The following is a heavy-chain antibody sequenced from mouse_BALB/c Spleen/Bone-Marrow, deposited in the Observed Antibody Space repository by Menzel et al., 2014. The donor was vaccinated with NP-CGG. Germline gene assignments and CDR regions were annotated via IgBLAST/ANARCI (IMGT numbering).Heavy chain of an antibody. J-gene: IGHJ3*01. CDR3: ARSSSYDYDVGFAY. Sequence: VQLQQSGPGLVKPSQSLSLTCIVTGYSITRDYAWNWIRQFPGNKLEWIGYISYSGSTTYNPSLESRISITRDTSKNQFFLQLNSVTTEDTATYYCARSSSYDYDVGFAYWGQGTLVTVSA. CDR1: GYSITRDYA. D-gene: IGHD2-4*01. V-gene: IGHV3-2*02. CDR2: ISYSGST.